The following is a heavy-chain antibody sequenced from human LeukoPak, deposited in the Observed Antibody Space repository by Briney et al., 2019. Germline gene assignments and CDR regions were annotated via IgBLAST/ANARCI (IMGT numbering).Heavy chain of an antibody. CDR1: GFTVSSNY. D-gene: IGHD3-22*01. Sequence: PGGSLRLSCAASGFTVSSNYMSWVRQAPGKGLEWVSVIYSGGSTYYADSVNGRFTISRDNSKNTLYLQMNSLRAEDTAVYYCARGLGDSSGYYFGYFDYWGQGTLVTVSS. J-gene: IGHJ4*02. CDR3: ARGLGDSSGYYFGYFDY. CDR2: IYSGGST. V-gene: IGHV3-66*01.